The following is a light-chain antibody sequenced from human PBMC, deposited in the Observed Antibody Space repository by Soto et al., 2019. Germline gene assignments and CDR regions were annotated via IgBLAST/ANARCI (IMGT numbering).Light chain of an antibody. Sequence: IPMTQSPSSLSASVGDRVTITCRASQSISSSLNWYQQKPGEAPKLLIYAASDLQSGVPSRFSGSASGTDFTLTISSLQPADFATYYCQQSYDTPTFGGGTRVELK. CDR3: QQSYDTPT. V-gene: IGKV1-39*01. CDR1: QSISSS. CDR2: AAS. J-gene: IGKJ4*01.